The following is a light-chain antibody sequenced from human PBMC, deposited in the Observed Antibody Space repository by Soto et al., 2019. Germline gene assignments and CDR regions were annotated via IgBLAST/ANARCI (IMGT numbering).Light chain of an antibody. V-gene: IGKV4-1*01. J-gene: IGKJ4*01. Sequence: DIVMTQSPDSLAVSLGERATINCKSSQSVLYSSNKKNYLARYQQKPGQPPKLLIYWASTRESGVPDRFSGSGSGKDFTLTISSLQAEDVAVYYCQQYYSSPLTFGGGTKVEIK. CDR1: QSVLYSSNKKNY. CDR3: QQYYSSPLT. CDR2: WAS.